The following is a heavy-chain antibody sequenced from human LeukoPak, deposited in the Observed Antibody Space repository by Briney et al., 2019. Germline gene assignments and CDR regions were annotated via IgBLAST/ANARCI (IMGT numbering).Heavy chain of an antibody. D-gene: IGHD3-10*01. CDR2: TYYRSKWYN. CDR3: ARGLNYYDSGSKNYYYGVDV. V-gene: IGHV6-1*01. CDR1: GDSVSSNSAA. Sequence: SQTLSLTCAISGDSVSSNSAAWNWIRQSPSRGLEWLGRTYYRSKWYNDYAVSVKSRITINPDTSKNQFSLQLNSVSPEDTAVYYCARGLNYYDSGSKNYYYGVDVWGQGTTVTVSS. J-gene: IGHJ6*02.